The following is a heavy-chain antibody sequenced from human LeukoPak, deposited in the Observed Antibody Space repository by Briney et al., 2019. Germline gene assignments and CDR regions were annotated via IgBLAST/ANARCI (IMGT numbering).Heavy chain of an antibody. J-gene: IGHJ5*02. CDR1: GGSISSGSYY. CDR2: IYTSGST. CDR3: ARGQSGFNVLTGYFDQNWFDP. D-gene: IGHD3-9*01. Sequence: PSETLSLTCTVSGGSISSGSYYWSWIRQPAGKGLEWIGRIYTSGSTNYNPSLKSRVTISVDTSKNQFSLKLSSVTAADTAVYYCARGQSGFNVLTGYFDQNWFDPWGQGTLVTVSS. V-gene: IGHV4-61*02.